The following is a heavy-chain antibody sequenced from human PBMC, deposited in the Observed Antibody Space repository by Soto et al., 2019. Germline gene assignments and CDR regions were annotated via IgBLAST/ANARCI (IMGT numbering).Heavy chain of an antibody. CDR3: ARGLRRDPWMH. CDR1: GFTFSSYN. CDR2: ISSSSTYI. D-gene: IGHD2-2*03. J-gene: IGHJ4*02. V-gene: IGHV3-21*01. Sequence: EVQLVESGGGLVKPGGFLSLSCAASGFTFSSYNMNWVRQAPGKGLEWVSSISSSSTYIYYADSVKGRFTISRDNAKNSLYLQMNSLRAEDTAVYYCARGLRRDPWMHWGQGTLVTVSS.